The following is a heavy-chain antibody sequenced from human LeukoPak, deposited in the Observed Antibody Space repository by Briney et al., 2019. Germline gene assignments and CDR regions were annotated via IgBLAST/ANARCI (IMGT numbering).Heavy chain of an antibody. D-gene: IGHD6-13*01. CDR3: ARDLRAAAGTGYYYYYMDV. Sequence: SETLSLTCTVSGGSISSYYWSWIRQPPGKGLEWIGYIYYSGSTNYNPSLKSRVTISVDTSKNQFSLKLSSVTAADTAVYYCARDLRAAAGTGYYYYYMDVWGEGTTVTVSS. CDR2: IYYSGST. J-gene: IGHJ6*03. V-gene: IGHV4-59*01. CDR1: GGSISSYY.